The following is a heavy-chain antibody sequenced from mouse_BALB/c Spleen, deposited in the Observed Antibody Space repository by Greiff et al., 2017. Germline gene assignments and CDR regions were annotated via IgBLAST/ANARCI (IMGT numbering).Heavy chain of an antibody. Sequence: EVQRVESGGGLVQPGGSLKLSCAASGFTFSSYTMSWVRQTPEKRLEWVAYISNGGGSTYYPDTVKGRFTISRDNAKNTLYLQMSSLKSEDTAMYYCARRELRRRDYLDYWGQGTTLTVSS. V-gene: IGHV5-12-2*01. CDR3: ARRELRRRDYLDY. CDR2: ISNGGGST. J-gene: IGHJ2*01. CDR1: GFTFSSYT. D-gene: IGHD2-4*01.